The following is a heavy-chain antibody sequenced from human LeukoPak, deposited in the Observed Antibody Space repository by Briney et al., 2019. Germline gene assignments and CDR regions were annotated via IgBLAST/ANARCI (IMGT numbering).Heavy chain of an antibody. CDR3: ARVSVPASRIQLYYFDY. CDR2: ISRSGSSI. Sequence: GGSLRLSCAASGFTFSDYFMSSIRPAPGKGLEWVSYISRSGSSIYYGDSVKGRFTISREKAKNSLYLQMNSLRAEDTAVYYCARVSVPASRIQLYYFDYWGQGTLVTVSS. D-gene: IGHD2-2*01. CDR1: GFTFSDYF. J-gene: IGHJ4*02. V-gene: IGHV3-11*01.